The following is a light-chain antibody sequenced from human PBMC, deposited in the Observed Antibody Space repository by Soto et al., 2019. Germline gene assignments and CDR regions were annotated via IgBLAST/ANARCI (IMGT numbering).Light chain of an antibody. CDR1: QSVSSSY. CDR3: QQYGSSHPYN. Sequence: EIILTQSPGTLSLSPGERATLSCRASQSVSSSYLAWYQQKPGQAPRLLIYGTSGRATGIPDRFSGRGSGTDFSLIISRLEPEDFAVYYCQQYGSSHPYNFGQGTKLEIK. J-gene: IGKJ2*01. V-gene: IGKV3-20*01. CDR2: GTS.